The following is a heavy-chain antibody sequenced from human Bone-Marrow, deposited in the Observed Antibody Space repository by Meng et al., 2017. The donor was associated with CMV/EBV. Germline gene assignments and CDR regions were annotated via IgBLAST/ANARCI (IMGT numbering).Heavy chain of an antibody. J-gene: IGHJ6*02. CDR2: ISGSGGST. CDR1: GFTFSSYA. D-gene: IGHD1-1*01. V-gene: IGHV3-23*01. Sequence: GESLKISCAASGFTFSSYAMSWVRQAPGKGLEWVSAISGSGGSTYYADSVKGRFTISRDNSKNTLYLQMNSLRAEDTAVYYCTTDGRRTGIGDNYYYYYGMDVWGQGTTVTVSS. CDR3: TTDGRRTGIGDNYYYYYGMDV.